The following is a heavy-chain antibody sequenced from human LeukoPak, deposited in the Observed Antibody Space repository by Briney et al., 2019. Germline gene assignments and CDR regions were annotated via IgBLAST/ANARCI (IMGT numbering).Heavy chain of an antibody. Sequence: GGSLRLSCAASGFTFSNYAMSWVRQAPGKGLEWVSAIDSSGSYTWYDDSVKGRFTISRDNSKNTLYLQMNSLRAEDTAVYYCAKGSAGGRPYYFDYWGQGTLVPVSS. V-gene: IGHV3-23*05. CDR1: GFTFSNYA. J-gene: IGHJ4*02. CDR3: AKGSAGGRPYYFDY. CDR2: IDSSGSYT. D-gene: IGHD6-13*01.